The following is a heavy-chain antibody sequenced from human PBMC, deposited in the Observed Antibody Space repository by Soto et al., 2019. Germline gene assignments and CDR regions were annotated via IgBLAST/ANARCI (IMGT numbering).Heavy chain of an antibody. J-gene: IGHJ6*02. CDR3: AKSRVVATINFVYYGMDA. V-gene: IGHV3-30*18. CDR1: GFTFSVYG. CDR2: ISHDGSIK. Sequence: PGGSLRLSCAASGFTFSVYGMHWVRQAPGKGLEWLTVISHDGSIKYYGDSVKGRFTISRDNSKNTLSLQMTSLRDEDTAVYFCAKSRVVATINFVYYGMDAWGQGTTVTVSS. D-gene: IGHD5-12*01.